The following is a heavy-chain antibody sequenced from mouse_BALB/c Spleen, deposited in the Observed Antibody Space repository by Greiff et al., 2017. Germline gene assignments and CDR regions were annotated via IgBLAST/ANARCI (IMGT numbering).Heavy chain of an antibody. J-gene: IGHJ1*01. CDR1: GFSLTGYG. CDR2: IWGDGST. V-gene: IGHV2-6-7*01. D-gene: IGHD1-1*01. CDR3: ARNHYYGSTHWYFDV. Sequence: VQLQQSGPGLVAPSQSLSITCTVSGFSLTGYGVNWVRQPPGKGLEWLGMIWGDGSTDYNSALKSRLSISKDNSKSQVFLKMNSLQTDDTARYYCARNHYYGSTHWYFDVWGAGTTVTVSS.